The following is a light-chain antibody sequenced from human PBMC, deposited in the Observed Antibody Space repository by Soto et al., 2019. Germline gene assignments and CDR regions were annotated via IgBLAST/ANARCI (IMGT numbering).Light chain of an antibody. Sequence: DIQMTQSPSSLSGSVGDRVTITCQASQDIGNSVNWYQQKPGKAPKLLLSAASNLETGDPLRFSGSGSGTDFAFIISSLQPEDVATYFCQQYDNLPITFGQGTRLEIK. V-gene: IGKV1-33*01. CDR1: QDIGNS. J-gene: IGKJ5*01. CDR3: QQYDNLPIT. CDR2: AAS.